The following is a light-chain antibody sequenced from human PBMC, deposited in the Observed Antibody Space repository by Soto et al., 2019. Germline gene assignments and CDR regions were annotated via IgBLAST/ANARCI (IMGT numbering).Light chain of an antibody. J-gene: IGLJ2*01. V-gene: IGLV2-14*01. Sequence: QSALTQPAYVSGSPGQSITISCTGTSSDVGGYNYVSWYQQHPGKAPKLMIYDVSNRPSGVSNRFSGSKSGNTASLTISGVQAEDEADYYCSSYTICSTLFGGGTKLTVL. CDR3: SSYTICSTL. CDR2: DVS. CDR1: SSDVGGYNY.